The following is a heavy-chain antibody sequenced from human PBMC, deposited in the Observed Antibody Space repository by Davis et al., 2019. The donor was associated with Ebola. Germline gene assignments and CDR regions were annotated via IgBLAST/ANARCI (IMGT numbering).Heavy chain of an antibody. Sequence: PGGSLRLSCAASGVMFSRYWMSWVRQAPGKGLEWVANIKEDGSATNYVDSVKGRFTISRDNAKKSLYLQLNSLRADDTAMYYCARDVFDHVWGSYRSDAFDMWGQGTMVTVSS. J-gene: IGHJ3*02. CDR1: GVMFSRYW. V-gene: IGHV3-7*01. D-gene: IGHD3-16*02. CDR3: ARDVFDHVWGSYRSDAFDM. CDR2: IKEDGSAT.